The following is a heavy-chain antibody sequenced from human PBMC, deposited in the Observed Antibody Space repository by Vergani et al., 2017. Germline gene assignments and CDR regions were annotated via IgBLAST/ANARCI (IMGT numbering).Heavy chain of an antibody. CDR1: GFTFSSYE. V-gene: IGHV3-48*03. J-gene: IGHJ6*02. Sequence: EVQLVESGGGLVQPGGSLRLSCAASGFTFSSYEMNWVRQAPGKGLEWVSYISSSGSTISYAASVKGRFTISRDNAKNSLYLQMNSLRAEDTAVYYCARVAARDGTTYYYYYGMDVWGQGTTVTVSS. CDR2: ISSSGSTI. D-gene: IGHD6-6*01. CDR3: ARVAARDGTTYYYYYGMDV.